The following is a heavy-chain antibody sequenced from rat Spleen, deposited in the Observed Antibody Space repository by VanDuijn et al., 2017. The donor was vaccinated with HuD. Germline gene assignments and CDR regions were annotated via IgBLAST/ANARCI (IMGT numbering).Heavy chain of an antibody. CDR1: GFSLINYS. CDR2: MWRSGST. V-gene: IGHV2-45*01. Sequence: QVQLMESGPGLVQPSETLSLTCTVSGFSLINYSVHWVRQPPGKGLEWVGVMWRSGSTEYNSGLKSRVSISRDHYKNHIFLKMNSLQSEDTTTYYCARAPGNGYVMDAWGQGASVTVSS. CDR3: ARAPGNGYVMDA. J-gene: IGHJ4*01. D-gene: IGHD5-1*01.